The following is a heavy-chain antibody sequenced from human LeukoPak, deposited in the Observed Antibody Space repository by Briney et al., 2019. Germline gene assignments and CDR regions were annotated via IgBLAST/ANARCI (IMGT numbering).Heavy chain of an antibody. D-gene: IGHD6-13*01. CDR2: IYYSGST. V-gene: IGHV4-59*01. Sequence: SETLSLTCTVSGGSISSYYWSWIRRPPWKGLEWIGYIYYSGSTNYNPSLKSRVTISVDTSKNQFSLKLSSVTAADTAVYYCASTPGYSSSWSLNDAFDIWGQGTMVTVSS. CDR1: GGSISSYY. CDR3: ASTPGYSSSWSLNDAFDI. J-gene: IGHJ3*02.